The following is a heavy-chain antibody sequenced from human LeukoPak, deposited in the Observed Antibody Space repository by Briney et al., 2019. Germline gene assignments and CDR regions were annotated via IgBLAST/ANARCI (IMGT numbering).Heavy chain of an antibody. V-gene: IGHV4-39*01. J-gene: IGHJ4*02. CDR1: GGSITSTNYF. Sequence: SETLSLTCTVAGGSITSTNYFWGWIRQPPGKGLEWIGSMFYSGNTYYNPSLRGRVTISADTSKNQFSLKLSSVTAADTAVYYCARHSDRLIANAFDYWGQGTLVTVSS. CDR2: MFYSGNT. CDR3: ARHSDRLIANAFDY. D-gene: IGHD2-8*01.